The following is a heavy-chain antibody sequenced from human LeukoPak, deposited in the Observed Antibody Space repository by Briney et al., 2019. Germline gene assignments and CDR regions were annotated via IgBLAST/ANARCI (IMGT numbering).Heavy chain of an antibody. CDR3: AKISTYGWSYYYYMDV. J-gene: IGHJ6*03. V-gene: IGHV3-30*02. CDR2: IRYDGSNK. CDR1: GFTFNNYG. D-gene: IGHD3-3*02. Sequence: PGGSLRLSCAASGFTFNNYGMQWVRQAPGKGLEWVAFIRYDGSNKYYADSVKGRFTISRDNSKNTLYMQMDSLRAEDTAVYYCAKISTYGWSYYYYMDVWGKGTTVTISS.